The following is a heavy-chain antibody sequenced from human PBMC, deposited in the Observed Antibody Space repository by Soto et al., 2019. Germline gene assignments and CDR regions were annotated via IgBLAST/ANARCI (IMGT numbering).Heavy chain of an antibody. CDR2: IYDSGNT. CDR3: ARVGWTTVGYYFDF. D-gene: IGHD4-17*01. Sequence: QVQLQESGPGLVKPSETLSLTCTVSGGYISSYYWSLIRQPRGKGLEWVGYIYDSGNTNYKPSLTSRVTISVDTSKILFSLKLSSVTAADTAVYYCARVGWTTVGYYFDFWGQGTLVTVSS. V-gene: IGHV4-59*01. J-gene: IGHJ4*02. CDR1: GGYISSYY.